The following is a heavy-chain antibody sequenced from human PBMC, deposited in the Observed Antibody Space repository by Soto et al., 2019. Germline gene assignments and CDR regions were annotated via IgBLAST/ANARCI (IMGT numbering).Heavy chain of an antibody. V-gene: IGHV1-46*02. CDR2: INLRGGTT. D-gene: IGHD4-17*01. J-gene: IGHJ4*02. CDR1: GYNFNQYY. Sequence: QVQLVQSGAEVRKPGASVRLSCATSGYNFNQYYIHWVRQAPGQGLEWMGIINLRGGTTEYAPKFRGRDNVTGDTSTRTAYMELSSLRSEDTAVYCCARGPDDSDVPRWDYWGQGTLITVSS. CDR3: ARGPDDSDVPRWDY.